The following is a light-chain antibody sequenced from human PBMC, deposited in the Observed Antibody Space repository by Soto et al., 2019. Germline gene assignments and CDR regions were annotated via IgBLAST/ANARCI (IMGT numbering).Light chain of an antibody. J-gene: IGLJ1*01. CDR1: SSDVGGYNY. V-gene: IGLV2-14*01. CDR3: SSYATSGTPYV. CDR2: DVS. Sequence: QSALTQPASVSGSPGQSITISCTGTSSDVGGYNYVSWYQQHPGKAPKFMIYDVSNRPSGVSNRFSGSKSGNTASLTISGLQAEDEADYYCSSYATSGTPYVFATGTKLTVL.